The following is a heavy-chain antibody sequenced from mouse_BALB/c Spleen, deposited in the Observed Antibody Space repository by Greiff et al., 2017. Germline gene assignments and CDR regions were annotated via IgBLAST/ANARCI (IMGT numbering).Heavy chain of an antibody. Sequence: EVKLMESGGGLVKPGGSLKLSCAASGFTFSSYAMSWVRQSPEKRLEWVAEISSGGSYTYYPDTVTGRFTISRDNAKNPLYLEMSSLRSEDTAMYYCARARGFAYWGQGTLVTVSA. CDR3: ARARGFAY. J-gene: IGHJ3*01. V-gene: IGHV5-9-4*01. CDR2: ISSGGSYT. CDR1: GFTFSSYA.